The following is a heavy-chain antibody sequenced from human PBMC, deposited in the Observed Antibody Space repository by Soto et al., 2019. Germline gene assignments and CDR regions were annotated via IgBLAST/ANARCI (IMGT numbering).Heavy chain of an antibody. V-gene: IGHV4-39*01. CDR1: GGSITSSSYY. Sequence: XETLSLPSTVSGGSITSSSYYWGWILQPPGKVLEWIGGIYYSGRSYYNPSLKSRVTMSVDTSKNQFSLTLNSVTAADAAVYYCARKRNTVVTQAYFDYWGQGTLVTVSS. J-gene: IGHJ4*02. CDR3: ARKRNTVVTQAYFDY. D-gene: IGHD2-21*02. CDR2: IYYSGRS.